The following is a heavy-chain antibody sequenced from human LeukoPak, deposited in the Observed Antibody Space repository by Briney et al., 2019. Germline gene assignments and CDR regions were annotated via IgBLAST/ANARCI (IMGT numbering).Heavy chain of an antibody. CDR2: IIPIFGTA. CDR3: ARVSGYCSSTSCRDYYYYYGMDV. Sequence: SVKVSCKASGGTFSSYAISWVRQAPGQGLEWMGGIIPIFGTANYAQKFQGRVTITADESTSTAYMELSRLRSEDTAVYYCARVSGYCSSTSCRDYYYYYGMDVWGKGTTVTVSS. V-gene: IGHV1-69*13. CDR1: GGTFSSYA. D-gene: IGHD2-2*01. J-gene: IGHJ6*04.